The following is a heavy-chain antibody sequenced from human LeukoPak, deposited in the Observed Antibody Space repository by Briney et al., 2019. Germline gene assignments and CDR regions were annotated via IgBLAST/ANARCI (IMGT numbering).Heavy chain of an antibody. D-gene: IGHD3-22*01. CDR1: GFTFSSYA. V-gene: IGHV3-30-3*01. J-gene: IGHJ4*02. Sequence: PGGSLRLSCAASGFTFSSYAMHWVRQGPGKGLEWVAVISYDGSNKYYADSVKGRFTISRDNSKNTLYLQMNSLRAEDTAVYYCARDYEGSSGYYEGFDYWGQGTLVTVSS. CDR2: ISYDGSNK. CDR3: ARDYEGSSGYYEGFDY.